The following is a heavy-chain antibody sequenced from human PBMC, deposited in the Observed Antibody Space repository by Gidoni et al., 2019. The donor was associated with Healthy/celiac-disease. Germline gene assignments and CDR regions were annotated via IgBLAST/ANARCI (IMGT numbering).Heavy chain of an antibody. Sequence: QVQLVQSGAEVKKPGASVKVSCKASGYTFTSYGISWVRQAPGQGLEWMGWISAYNGNTNYAQKLQGRVTMTTDTSTSTAYMELRSLRSDDTAVYYCARDPRGYSGYERGYCSGGSCYSFDYWGQGTLVTVSS. CDR1: GYTFTSYG. CDR2: ISAYNGNT. D-gene: IGHD2-15*01. V-gene: IGHV1-18*01. CDR3: ARDPRGYSGYERGYCSGGSCYSFDY. J-gene: IGHJ4*02.